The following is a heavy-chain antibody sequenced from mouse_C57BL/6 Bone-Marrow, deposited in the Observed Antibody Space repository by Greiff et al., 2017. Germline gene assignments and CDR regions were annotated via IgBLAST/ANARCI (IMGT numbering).Heavy chain of an antibody. V-gene: IGHV1-81*01. D-gene: IGHD1-1*01. Sequence: QVQLQQSGAELARPGASVKLSCKASGYTFTSYGISWVKQRTGQGLEWIGEIYPRSGNTYYNEKFKGKATLTADKSSSTAYMELRSLTSEDSAVYFCARSLYYYGSSYGGDYWGQGTSVTVSS. CDR2: IYPRSGNT. CDR1: GYTFTSYG. J-gene: IGHJ4*01. CDR3: ARSLYYYGSSYGGDY.